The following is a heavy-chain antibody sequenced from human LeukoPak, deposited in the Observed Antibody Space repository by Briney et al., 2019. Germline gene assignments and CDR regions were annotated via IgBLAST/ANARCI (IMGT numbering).Heavy chain of an antibody. CDR3: AKDTYYYGSGTHGGIFDY. CDR1: GFTFSSYG. J-gene: IGHJ4*02. V-gene: IGHV3-30*02. Sequence: GGSLRLSCAAFGFTFSSYGMHWVRQAPGKGLEWVAFIRYDGSNKYYADSVKGRFTISRDNSKNTLYLQMNSLRAEDTAVYYCAKDTYYYGSGTHGGIFDYWGQGTLVTVSS. D-gene: IGHD3-10*01. CDR2: IRYDGSNK.